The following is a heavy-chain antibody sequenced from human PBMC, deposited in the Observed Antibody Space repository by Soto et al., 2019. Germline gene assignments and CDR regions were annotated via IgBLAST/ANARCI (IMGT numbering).Heavy chain of an antibody. CDR1: GGSFSVYY. CDR3: ARSGHLFDY. J-gene: IGHJ4*02. Sequence: SETLSLTCAVYGGSFSVYYWSWIRQPPGKGLEWIGEINHSGHTNYNPSLKSRGTISVDASKNHFSLKLTSVTAADTAVYYCARSGHLFDYWGRGTLVTVSS. CDR2: INHSGHT. D-gene: IGHD3-10*01. V-gene: IGHV4-34*01.